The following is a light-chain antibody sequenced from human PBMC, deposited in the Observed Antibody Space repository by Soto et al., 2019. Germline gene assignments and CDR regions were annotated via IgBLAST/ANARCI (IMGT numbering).Light chain of an antibody. CDR1: QSISNY. V-gene: IGKV1-39*01. J-gene: IGKJ1*01. Sequence: DIQMTQSPSSLSASVGDRVTITCRASQSISNYLTWSQQKPGKAPKLLIYAASTLQYGVPSRFSGSRSGTDFILTISSLQPEDFATYYCQQTYSFPLTFGQGTKVEVK. CDR2: AAS. CDR3: QQTYSFPLT.